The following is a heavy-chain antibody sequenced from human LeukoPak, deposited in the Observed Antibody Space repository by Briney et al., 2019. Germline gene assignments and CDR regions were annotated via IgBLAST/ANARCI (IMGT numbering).Heavy chain of an antibody. CDR3: ARQTGSGLFILP. J-gene: IGHJ4*02. D-gene: IGHD3/OR15-3a*01. CDR2: IYYSGNT. CDR1: GVSISSSNSY. Sequence: SETPSLTCTVSGVSISSSNSYWGWIRQPPGKGLEWIGSIYYSGNTYYNASLKSQVSISIDTSKNQFSLRLTSVTAADAAVYYCARQTGSGLFILPGGQGTLVTVSS. V-gene: IGHV4-39*01.